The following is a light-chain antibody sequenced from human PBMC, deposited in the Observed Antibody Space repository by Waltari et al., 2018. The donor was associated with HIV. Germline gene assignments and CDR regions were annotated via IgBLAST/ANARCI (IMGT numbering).Light chain of an antibody. J-gene: IGKJ2*01. V-gene: IGKV1-39*01. CDR3: QQSYNTPYT. Sequence: DIQMIQSPSSLPPSVGDRVTIPCRASQSISNYLTWYQQKPGKAPNLLIYVASSLQSGVPSRFSGSGSGTDFTLTISSLQPEDFATYYCQQSYNTPYTFGQGTKLEIK. CDR1: QSISNY. CDR2: VAS.